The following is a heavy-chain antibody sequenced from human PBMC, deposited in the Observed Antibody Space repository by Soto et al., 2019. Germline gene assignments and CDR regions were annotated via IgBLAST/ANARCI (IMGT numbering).Heavy chain of an antibody. J-gene: IGHJ5*02. CDR3: GRDQSGTGYYVDWFDP. CDR2: ISSTSSTM. V-gene: IGHV3-48*01. Sequence: PGGSLILSCAASGFTFSSYSMNWVRPAPGKGLEWVSYISSTSSTMYYADSIKGRFTISRDTVATTVNMELTSLTSEDTAVFYCGRDQSGTGYYVDWFDPWGQGTLVTVSS. D-gene: IGHD3-10*02. CDR1: GFTFSSYS.